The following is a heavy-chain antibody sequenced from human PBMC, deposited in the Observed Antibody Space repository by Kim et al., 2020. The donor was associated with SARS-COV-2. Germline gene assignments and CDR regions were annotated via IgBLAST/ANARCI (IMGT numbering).Heavy chain of an antibody. Sequence: SETLSLTCTVSGDSVTNNYYYWSWLRQHPGKGLEWIWEIYYTGTTYYNPSLTSRVTVSLDTSQNKFSLKVTSVTAADTAIYFCARLRPSGHYFDYWGQGTPVTVSS. J-gene: IGHJ4*02. CDR3: ARLRPSGHYFDY. D-gene: IGHD6-6*01. V-gene: IGHV4-31*03. CDR2: IYYTGTT. CDR1: GDSVTNNYYY.